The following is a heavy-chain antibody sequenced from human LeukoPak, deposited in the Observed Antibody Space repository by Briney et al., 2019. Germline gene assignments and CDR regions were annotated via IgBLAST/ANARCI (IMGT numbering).Heavy chain of an antibody. CDR1: GGSISDSTISMSYY. Sequence: PSETLSLTCSVSGGSISDSTISMSYYWGWIRQPPGKGLEWIGSIYYNGKTYYKSSLESRVTISVDTSKNQLSLKLSSVTAADTAVYHCARHVVGPTGAEYLDHWGQGTLVTVSS. J-gene: IGHJ1*01. D-gene: IGHD1-26*01. CDR2: IYYNGKT. V-gene: IGHV4-39*01. CDR3: ARHVVGPTGAEYLDH.